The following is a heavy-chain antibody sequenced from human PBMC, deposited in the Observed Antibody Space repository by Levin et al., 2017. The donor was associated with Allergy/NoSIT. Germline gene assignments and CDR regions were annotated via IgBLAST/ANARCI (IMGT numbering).Heavy chain of an antibody. CDR2: INHSGTT. Sequence: SETLSLTCGVYGGSFYSYYWSWVRQPPGKGLEWIGEINHSGTTNYNPSLKSRVTISLDTSENQFSLRLSSVTAADTAVYYCAGAFASAGTGGNYYCYYGVDVWGQGTTVTVSS. D-gene: IGHD6-13*01. CDR1: GGSFYSYY. CDR3: AGAFASAGTGGNYYCYYGVDV. J-gene: IGHJ6*02. V-gene: IGHV4-34*01.